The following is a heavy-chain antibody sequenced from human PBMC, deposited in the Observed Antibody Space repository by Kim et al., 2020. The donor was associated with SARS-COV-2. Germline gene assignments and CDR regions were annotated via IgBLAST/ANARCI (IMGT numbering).Heavy chain of an antibody. CDR3: ARRAEAWGYVDF. Sequence: SETLSLTCSVSGGSINTSHYYWAWIRQPPGKGLEWIGTIYHSGTTYYNPSLKSRVTISYDTSTNQFTLTLASVTAADPAVYYCARRAEAWGYVDFWGRG. CDR2: IYHSGTT. V-gene: IGHV4-39*01. J-gene: IGHJ4*02. CDR1: GGSINTSHYY. D-gene: IGHD1-26*01.